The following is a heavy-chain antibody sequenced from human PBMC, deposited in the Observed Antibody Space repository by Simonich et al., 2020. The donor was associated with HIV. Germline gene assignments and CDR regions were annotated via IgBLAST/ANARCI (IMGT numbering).Heavy chain of an antibody. CDR1: GGTFSSFA. CDR3: ARKGGGRGVYYFDY. Sequence: QVQLVQSGAEVKKPGSSVKVSCKASGGTFSSFAISWVRQAPGLGLGWVGGNTPIFGTAKYAQMFQGRVTITADESTSTAYMELSSLRSEDTGIYYCARKGGGRGVYYFDYWGQGTLVTVSS. J-gene: IGHJ4*02. D-gene: IGHD3-10*01. V-gene: IGHV1-69*13. CDR2: NTPIFGTA.